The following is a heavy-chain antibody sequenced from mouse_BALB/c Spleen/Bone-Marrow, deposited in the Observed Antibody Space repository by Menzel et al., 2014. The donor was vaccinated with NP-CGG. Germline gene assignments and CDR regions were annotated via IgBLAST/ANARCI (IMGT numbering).Heavy chain of an antibody. V-gene: IGHV1S135*01. D-gene: IGHD2-1*01. CDR3: ASCGNYEAWFAY. Sequence: EVKVVESGPELVKPGASVKVSCKASGYAFTSYNIYWVKQSHGKSLEWIGYIDPYNGDTNYNQKFKVKATLTVDKSSSTAYMHLNSLTSEDSAVYYCASCGNYEAWFAYWGQGTLVTVSA. J-gene: IGHJ3*01. CDR2: IDPYNGDT. CDR1: GYAFTSYN.